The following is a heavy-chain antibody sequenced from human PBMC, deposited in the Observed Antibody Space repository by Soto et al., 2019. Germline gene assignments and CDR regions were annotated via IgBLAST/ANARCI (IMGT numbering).Heavy chain of an antibody. J-gene: IGHJ6*03. CDR2: IYHSGST. CDR1: SGSISSSNW. Sequence: QVQLQESGPGLVKPSGTLSLTCAVSSGSISSSNWWSWVRQPPGKGLEWIGEIYHSGSTNYNPSLKSRVTISVDKSKNQFSLKLSSVTAADTAVYYCARGATVGRDCSSTSCPRGDYYMDVWGKGTTVTVSS. V-gene: IGHV4-4*02. D-gene: IGHD2-2*01. CDR3: ARGATVGRDCSSTSCPRGDYYMDV.